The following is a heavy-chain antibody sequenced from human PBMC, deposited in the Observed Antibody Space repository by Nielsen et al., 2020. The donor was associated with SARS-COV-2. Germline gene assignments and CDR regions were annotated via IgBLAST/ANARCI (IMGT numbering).Heavy chain of an antibody. Sequence: GGSLRLSCAASGFTFDDYAMHWVRQAPGKGLEWVSGISWNSGSIGYADSVKGRFTISRDNAKNSLYLQMNSLRAEDTALYYCAKIPYDYGDYADYWGQGTLVTVSS. CDR2: ISWNSGSI. J-gene: IGHJ4*02. D-gene: IGHD4-17*01. V-gene: IGHV3-9*01. CDR1: GFTFDDYA. CDR3: AKIPYDYGDYADY.